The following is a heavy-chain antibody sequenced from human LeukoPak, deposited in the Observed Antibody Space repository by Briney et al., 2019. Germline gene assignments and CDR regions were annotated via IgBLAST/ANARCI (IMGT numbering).Heavy chain of an antibody. CDR3: ARDPDYYGSGTYYNHYFDY. CDR2: MSYDGSDK. CDR1: GFTFSTYG. Sequence: GGSLRLSCATSGFTFSTYGFHWVRQAPGKGLEWVADMSYDGSDKDYADSVKGRFTISRDNAKNSLHLQMTSLRDEDTAVYYCARDPDYYGSGTYYNHYFDYWGQGTLVTVSS. V-gene: IGHV3-30*03. J-gene: IGHJ4*02. D-gene: IGHD3-10*01.